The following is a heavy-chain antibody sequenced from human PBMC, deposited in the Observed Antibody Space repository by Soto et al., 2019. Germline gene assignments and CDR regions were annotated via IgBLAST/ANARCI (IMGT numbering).Heavy chain of an antibody. J-gene: IGHJ4*02. D-gene: IGHD2-15*01. CDR2: ISWNSGSI. Sequence: GGSLRLSCAASGFTFDDYAMHWVRQAPGKGLEWVSGISWNSGSIGYADSVKGRFTISRDNAKNSLYLQMNSLRAEDTALYYCAKDFQFKCSGGSCGFDYWGQGTLVTVSS. CDR1: GFTFDDYA. CDR3: AKDFQFKCSGGSCGFDY. V-gene: IGHV3-9*01.